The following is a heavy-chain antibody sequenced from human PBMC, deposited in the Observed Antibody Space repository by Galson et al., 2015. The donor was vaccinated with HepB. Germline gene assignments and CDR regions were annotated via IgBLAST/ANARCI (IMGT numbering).Heavy chain of an antibody. CDR3: ASQEEAGSFAYHYGMDV. Sequence: SVKVSCKASGGTFNYFAISWVRQAPGQGLEWMGGIIPVFNTANYAQKFQGRVTITADESTSTAYMELGSLRSDDTAVYYCASQEEAGSFAYHYGMDVWGQGTTVTVSS. J-gene: IGHJ6*02. V-gene: IGHV1-69*13. CDR1: GGTFNYFA. CDR2: IIPVFNTA. D-gene: IGHD1-26*01.